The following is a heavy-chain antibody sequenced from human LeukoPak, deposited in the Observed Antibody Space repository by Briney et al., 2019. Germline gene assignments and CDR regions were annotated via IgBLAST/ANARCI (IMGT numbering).Heavy chain of an antibody. Sequence: GGSLGLSCAASGFTFSTYSMNWVRQAPGKGLEWIPYISSSSGTIYYADSVKGRFNISRDNAKNSLYLQMNSLRDEDTAIYYCARGVTIWGQGTLVTVSS. CDR2: ISSSSGTI. CDR1: GFTFSTYS. J-gene: IGHJ4*02. D-gene: IGHD2-2*01. V-gene: IGHV3-48*02. CDR3: ARGVTI.